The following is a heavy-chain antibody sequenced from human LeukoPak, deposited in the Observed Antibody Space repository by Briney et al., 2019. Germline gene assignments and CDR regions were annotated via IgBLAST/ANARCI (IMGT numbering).Heavy chain of an antibody. V-gene: IGHV1-18*01. CDR3: ARDADIVVVVAARRNWFDP. D-gene: IGHD2-15*01. Sequence: ASVKVSCKASGYTFTNYGVSWVRQAPGQGLEWMGWISVYEGNTNYAQKVQGRVTMTTDTSTSTAYMELRSLRSDDTAVYYCARDADIVVVVAARRNWFDPWGQGTLVTVSS. CDR1: GYTFTNYG. CDR2: ISVYEGNT. J-gene: IGHJ5*02.